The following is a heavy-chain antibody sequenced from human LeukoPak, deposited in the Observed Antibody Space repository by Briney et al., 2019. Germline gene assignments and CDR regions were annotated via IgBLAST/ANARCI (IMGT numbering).Heavy chain of an antibody. Sequence: PSGTLSLTCAVSGGSISSSNWWSWVRQPPGKGLEWIGEIYHSGSTNYNPSLKSRVTISVDTSKNQFSLKLSSVTAADTAVYYCARRVKGGYSGYDPWYFDLWGRGTLVTVSS. CDR3: ARRVKGGYSGYDPWYFDL. D-gene: IGHD5-12*01. V-gene: IGHV4-4*02. J-gene: IGHJ2*01. CDR1: GGSISSSNW. CDR2: IYHSGST.